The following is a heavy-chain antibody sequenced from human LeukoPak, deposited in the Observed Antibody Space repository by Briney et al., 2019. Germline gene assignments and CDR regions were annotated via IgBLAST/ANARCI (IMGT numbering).Heavy chain of an antibody. Sequence: GGSLRLSCAASGFTFSSYAMSWVRQAPGKGLEWVSAISGSGGSTYYADSVKGRFTISRDNSKNTLYLQMKSLRAEDTAVYYCAKRDQVLPAAMGHFDHWGQGTLVTVSS. V-gene: IGHV3-23*01. CDR1: GFTFSSYA. CDR3: AKRDQVLPAAMGHFDH. CDR2: ISGSGGST. J-gene: IGHJ4*02. D-gene: IGHD2-2*01.